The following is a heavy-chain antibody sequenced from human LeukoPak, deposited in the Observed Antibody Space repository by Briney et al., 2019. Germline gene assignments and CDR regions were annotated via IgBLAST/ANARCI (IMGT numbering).Heavy chain of an antibody. Sequence: RPSETLSLTCAVYGGSFSGYYWSWIRQPPGKGLEWIEEINHSGSTNYNPSLKSRVTISVDTSKNQFSLKLSSVTAADTAVYYCARAVYSENDYWGQGTLVTVSS. CDR1: GGSFSGYY. J-gene: IGHJ4*02. D-gene: IGHD2-8*01. V-gene: IGHV4-34*01. CDR2: INHSGST. CDR3: ARAVYSENDY.